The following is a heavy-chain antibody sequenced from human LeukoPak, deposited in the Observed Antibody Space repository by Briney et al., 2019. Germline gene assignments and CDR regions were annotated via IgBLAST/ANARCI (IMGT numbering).Heavy chain of an antibody. Sequence: PSETLSLTCAVYGGSFSGYYWSWIRQPPGKGLEWIGEINHSGSTNYNPSLKSRVTISVDTSKNQFSLKLSSVTAADTAVYYCARAHYSSGWSYYYYGMDVWGQGTTVTVSS. CDR3: ARAHYSSGWSYYYYGMDV. J-gene: IGHJ6*02. CDR1: GGSFSGYY. CDR2: INHSGST. D-gene: IGHD6-19*01. V-gene: IGHV4-34*01.